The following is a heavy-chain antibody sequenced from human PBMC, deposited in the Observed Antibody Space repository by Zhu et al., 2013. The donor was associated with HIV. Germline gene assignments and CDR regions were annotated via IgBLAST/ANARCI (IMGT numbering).Heavy chain of an antibody. D-gene: IGHD2-15*01. J-gene: IGHJ6*03. V-gene: IGHV4-34*01. CDR3: ARGGGFCSGGSCYLSYYYYYMDV. CDR1: GGSFSGYY. CDR2: INHSGST. Sequence: QVQLQQWGAGLLKPSETLSLTCAVYGGSFSGYYWSWIRQPPGKGLEWIGEINHSGSTNYNPSLKSRVTISVDTSKNQFSLKLSSVTAADTAVYYCARGGGFCSGGSCYLSYYYYYMDVWGKGPRSPSP.